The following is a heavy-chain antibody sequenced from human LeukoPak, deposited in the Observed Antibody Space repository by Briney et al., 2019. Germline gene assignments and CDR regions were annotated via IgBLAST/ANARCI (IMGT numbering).Heavy chain of an antibody. CDR2: INPNSGGT. J-gene: IGHJ4*02. V-gene: IGHV1-2*02. D-gene: IGHD3-10*01. CDR3: ARGPPGAPHFDY. Sequence: ASVKVSCKASGYTFTGYYMHWVRQAPGQGLEWMGWINPNSGGTNYAQKFLGRVTMTRDTSISTAYMELSRLRSDDTALYYCARGPPGAPHFDYGAQGTLVTVSS. CDR1: GYTFTGYY.